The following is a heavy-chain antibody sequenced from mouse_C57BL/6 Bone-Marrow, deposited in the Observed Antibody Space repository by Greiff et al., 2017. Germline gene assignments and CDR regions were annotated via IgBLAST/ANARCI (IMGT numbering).Heavy chain of an antibody. J-gene: IGHJ4*01. V-gene: IGHV2-5*01. CDR2: IWRGGST. CDR1: GFSLTSYG. Sequence: VQLQQSGPGLVQPSQSLSITCTVSGFSLTSYGVHWVRQSPGKGLEWLGVIWRGGSTDYNAAFMSRLSITKDNSKSQVFFKMNSLQADDTAIYYCAKNRDYYGSSYDYYAMDYWGQGTSVTVPS. CDR3: AKNRDYYGSSYDYYAMDY. D-gene: IGHD1-1*01.